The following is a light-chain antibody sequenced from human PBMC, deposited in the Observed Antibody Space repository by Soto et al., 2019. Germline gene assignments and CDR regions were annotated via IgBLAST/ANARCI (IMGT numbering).Light chain of an antibody. CDR2: EVN. CDR3: ASFRSGTILV. Sequence: LTQPASVSGSPGQSDTISCTGPRSDIGDSNFISWYQHSPGKAPRLLIYEVNNRPSGVSKRFSGSKAGNTASLTISGLLDDDEADYFCASFRSGTILVFGSGTKVTVL. CDR1: RSDIGDSNF. V-gene: IGLV2-14*01. J-gene: IGLJ1*01.